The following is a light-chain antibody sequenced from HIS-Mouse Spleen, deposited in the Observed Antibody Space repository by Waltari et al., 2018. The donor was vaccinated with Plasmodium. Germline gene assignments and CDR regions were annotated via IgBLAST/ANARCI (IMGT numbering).Light chain of an antibody. CDR1: QSVLYSSNNKNY. CDR2: WAS. CDR3: QQYYSTPLT. V-gene: IGKV4-1*01. Sequence: DIVMTQSPDSLAVSLGERATINCKSSQSVLYSSNNKNYLAWYQQKPGQPPKLLIYWASTGESGVPDRFSGSGSGTDFTLTISSLQAEYVAVYYCQQYYSTPLTFGGGTKVEIK. J-gene: IGKJ4*01.